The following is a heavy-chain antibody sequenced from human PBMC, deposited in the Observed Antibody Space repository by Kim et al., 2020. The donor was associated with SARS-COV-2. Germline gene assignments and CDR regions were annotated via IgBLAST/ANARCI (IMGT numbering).Heavy chain of an antibody. CDR2: IYSGGST. Sequence: GGSLRLSCAASGFTVSSNYMSWVRQAPGKGLEWVSVIYSGGSTYYADSVKGRFTISRDNSKNTLYLQMNSLRAEDTAVYYCARALTSLRTPLPAARLHYYYGMDVWGQGTTVTVSS. V-gene: IGHV3-53*01. CDR1: GFTVSSNY. CDR3: ARALTSLRTPLPAARLHYYYGMDV. J-gene: IGHJ6*02. D-gene: IGHD2-2*01.